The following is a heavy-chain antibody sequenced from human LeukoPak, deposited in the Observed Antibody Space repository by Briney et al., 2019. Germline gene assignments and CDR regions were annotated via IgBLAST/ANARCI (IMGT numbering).Heavy chain of an antibody. V-gene: IGHV3-23*01. CDR3: TRAPWWLDS. CDR2: ISGSGGST. Sequence: PGGSLRLSCAASGFTFSSYAMSWVRQAPGKGLEWVSAISGSGGSTYYADSVKGRFTISRDNSKNTLYLQMNSLKTEDTAIYYCTRAPWWLDSWGQGTLVTVSS. D-gene: IGHD2-8*02. J-gene: IGHJ4*02. CDR1: GFTFSSYA.